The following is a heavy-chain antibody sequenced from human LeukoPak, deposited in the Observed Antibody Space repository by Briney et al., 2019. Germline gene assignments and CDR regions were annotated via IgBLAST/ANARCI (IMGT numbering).Heavy chain of an antibody. D-gene: IGHD2-8*01. CDR2: IYYSGST. CDR3: ARDLSYVDAFDI. V-gene: IGHV4-59*02. J-gene: IGHJ3*02. CDR1: GGSVSRYY. Sequence: SETLSLTCTVSGGSVSRYYWSWIRQPPGKGLEWIAYIYYSGSTNYNPSLKSRVTISVDTSKNQFSLRLNSVTAADSAVYYCARDLSYVDAFDIWGLGTMVTVSP.